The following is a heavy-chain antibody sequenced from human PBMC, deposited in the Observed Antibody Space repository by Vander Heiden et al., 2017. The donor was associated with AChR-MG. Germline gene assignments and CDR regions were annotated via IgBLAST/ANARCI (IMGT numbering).Heavy chain of an antibody. J-gene: IGHJ4*02. D-gene: IGHD3-10*01. CDR3: GRGELGPAGGD. CDR2: ISSSTI. Sequence: EVQLLASGGGVAQPGGSLRLSCAAPGFTFCSHSFNWVRQAPGKGVEWVSYISSSTIYYANSVKGRFTISRDNAKNSLNLKMNNLGVEDTAVYYCGRGELGPAGGDWGQGTLVTVSS. CDR1: GFTFCSHS. V-gene: IGHV3-48*01.